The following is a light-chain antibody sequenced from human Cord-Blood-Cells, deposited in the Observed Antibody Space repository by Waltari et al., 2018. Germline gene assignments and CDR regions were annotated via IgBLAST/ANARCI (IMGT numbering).Light chain of an antibody. CDR2: EVS. Sequence: QSALTQPASVSGSPGQSITISCTGTSSDVGGYNYVSWYQQHPGKAPKLMIYEVSNRPSGVSNRFSGSESGNSASLTSSWLQAEDEADYYCSSYTSSSTYVFGTGTKVTVL. V-gene: IGLV2-14*01. CDR1: SSDVGGYNY. J-gene: IGLJ1*01. CDR3: SSYTSSSTYV.